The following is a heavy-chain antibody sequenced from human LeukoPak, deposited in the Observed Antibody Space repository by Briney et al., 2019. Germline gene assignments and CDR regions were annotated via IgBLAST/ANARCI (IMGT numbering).Heavy chain of an antibody. V-gene: IGHV4-59*01. CDR1: GGXISSYY. Sequence: SETLSLTCTVSGGXISSYYWSWIRQPPGKGREWIGDIYYSGSTNYNPSLKSRVTISVDTSKNQFSLKLSSVTAADTAVYYCARVDPDSSSTLEVFDYWGQGTLVTVSS. CDR3: ARVDPDSSSTLEVFDY. D-gene: IGHD6-6*01. J-gene: IGHJ4*02. CDR2: IYYSGST.